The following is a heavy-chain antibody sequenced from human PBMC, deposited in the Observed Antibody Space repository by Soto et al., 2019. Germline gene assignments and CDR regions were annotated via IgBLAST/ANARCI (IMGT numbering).Heavy chain of an antibody. CDR1: GGSISSGNYY. V-gene: IGHV4-30-4*01. CDR2: MHTCGST. CDR3: SSDNGNGYADYAGSAFGI. D-gene: IGHD4-17*01. Sequence: SETLSLTCTVSGGSISSGNYYWSWIRQPPGKGLEWIGYMHTCGSTDYNPSLKSRVTISVYTSKNQFSLMLSAVTAADTPVYYSSSDNGNGYADYAGSAFGIWAQGTMVTVSS. J-gene: IGHJ3*02.